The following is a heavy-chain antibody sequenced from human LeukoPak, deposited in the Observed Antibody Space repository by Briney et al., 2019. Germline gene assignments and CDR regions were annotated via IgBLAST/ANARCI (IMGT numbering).Heavy chain of an antibody. V-gene: IGHV4-4*07. CDR3: ARDPPYYYDSSGDDAFDI. CDR1: GGSISSYY. Sequence: PSETLSLTCTVSGGSISSYYWSWLRQPAGEGLEWIGRIYNSGSTNYNPSLKSRVTMSVDTSKNQFSLKLSSVTAADTAVYYCARDPPYYYDSSGDDAFDIWGQGTMVTVSS. J-gene: IGHJ3*02. D-gene: IGHD3-22*01. CDR2: IYNSGST.